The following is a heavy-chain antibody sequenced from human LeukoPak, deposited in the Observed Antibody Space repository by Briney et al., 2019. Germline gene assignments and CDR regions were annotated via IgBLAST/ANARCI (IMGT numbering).Heavy chain of an antibody. CDR2: ISYDGSNK. J-gene: IGHJ6*04. CDR1: GFTFSSYG. Sequence: GRSLRLSCVASGFTFSSYGMHWVRQAPGKGLEWVAVISYDGSNKYYADSVKGRFTISRDNSKNTLYLQMNSLRAEDTAVYYCAKEGYSSSWYWGDSYYYGMDVWGKGTTVTVSS. D-gene: IGHD6-13*01. V-gene: IGHV3-30*18. CDR3: AKEGYSSSWYWGDSYYYGMDV.